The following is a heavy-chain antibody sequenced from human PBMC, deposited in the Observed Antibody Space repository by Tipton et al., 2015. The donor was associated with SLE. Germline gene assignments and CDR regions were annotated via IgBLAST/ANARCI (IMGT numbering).Heavy chain of an antibody. J-gene: IGHJ4*02. V-gene: IGHV4-59*01. CDR1: GGSISSYY. D-gene: IGHD6-19*01. Sequence: TLSLTCTVSGGSISSYYWSWIRQPPGKGLEWIGYIYYSGSTNYNPSLKSRVTISVDTSKNQFSLKPSSVTAADTAVYYCARGSVAVVGVDYWGQGTLVTVSS. CDR2: IYYSGST. CDR3: ARGSVAVVGVDY.